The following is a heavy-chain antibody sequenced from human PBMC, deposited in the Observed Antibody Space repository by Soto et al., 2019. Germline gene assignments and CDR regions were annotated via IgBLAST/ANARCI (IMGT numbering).Heavy chain of an antibody. D-gene: IGHD3-9*01. CDR3: ARARRGLRYFDWLPHYGMDV. Sequence: SQTLSLTCAISGDSVSSNSAAWNWIRQSPSGGLEWLGRTYYRSKWYNDYAVSVKSRITINPDTSKNQFSLQLNSVTPEDTAVYYCARARRGLRYFDWLPHYGMDVWGQGTTVTVSS. CDR2: TYYRSKWYN. CDR1: GDSVSSNSAA. J-gene: IGHJ6*02. V-gene: IGHV6-1*01.